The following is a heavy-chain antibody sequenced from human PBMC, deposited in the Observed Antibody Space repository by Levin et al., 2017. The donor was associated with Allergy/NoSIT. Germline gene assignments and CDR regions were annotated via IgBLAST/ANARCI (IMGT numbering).Heavy chain of an antibody. Sequence: SETLSLTCAVSGGSISSSNWWSWVRQPPGKGLEWIGEIYHSGSTNYNPSLKSRVTISVDKSKNQFSLQLSSVTAADTAVYYCARDRRRLDAFDIWGQGTMVTVSS. CDR1: GGSISSSNW. V-gene: IGHV4-4*02. CDR3: ARDRRRLDAFDI. CDR2: IYHSGST. J-gene: IGHJ3*02.